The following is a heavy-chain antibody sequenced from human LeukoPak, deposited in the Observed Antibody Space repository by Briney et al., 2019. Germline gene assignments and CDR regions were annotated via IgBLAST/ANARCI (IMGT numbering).Heavy chain of an antibody. Sequence: GGSLRLSCAASGFTFSSYAMSWVRQAPGKGLEWVSAISGSGGSTYYADSVKGRFTISRDNSKNTLYLQMNSLRAEDTAVYYCPKSLPLVRIFEGDYWGQGTLVTVSS. CDR2: ISGSGGST. J-gene: IGHJ4*02. CDR3: PKSLPLVRIFEGDY. CDR1: GFTFSSYA. D-gene: IGHD3-10*01. V-gene: IGHV3-23*01.